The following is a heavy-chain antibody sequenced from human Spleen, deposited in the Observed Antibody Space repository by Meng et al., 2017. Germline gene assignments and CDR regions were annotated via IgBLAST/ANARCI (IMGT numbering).Heavy chain of an antibody. CDR2: IERKGDGGTT. D-gene: IGHD1-7*01. CDR1: GLSVNDAW. CDR3: IGNFLGH. J-gene: IGHJ4*02. Sequence: VQLVESGGGLVKPGESLRLSCAVSGLSVNDAWMIWVRQTPGRGLEWVARIERKGDGGTTTYGTSVEGRFTISRDDSRNTLYLQMNSLKTEDTAVYYCIGNFLGHWGQGTLVTVSS. V-gene: IGHV3-15*04.